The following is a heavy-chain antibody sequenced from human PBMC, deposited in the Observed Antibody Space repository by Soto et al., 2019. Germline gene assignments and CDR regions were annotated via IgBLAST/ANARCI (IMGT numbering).Heavy chain of an antibody. V-gene: IGHV4-59*01. CDR1: GGSISSDY. CDR3: ARGVGGYCSSTDCYADRGDYMDV. J-gene: IGHJ6*03. Sequence: QVQLQESGPGLVKPSETLSLTCTVSGGSISSDYWSWIRQPPGEGLEWIGYIYYSGSTNHNPSLKSRVTISVDPSKNQFSLKLSSVTAADTAVYYCARGVGGYCSSTDCYADRGDYMDVWGKGTTVTVSS. D-gene: IGHD2-2*01. CDR2: IYYSGST.